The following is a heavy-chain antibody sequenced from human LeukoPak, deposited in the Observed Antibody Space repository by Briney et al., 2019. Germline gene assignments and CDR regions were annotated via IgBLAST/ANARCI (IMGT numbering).Heavy chain of an antibody. J-gene: IGHJ4*02. CDR3: AKGVGPKDFDY. V-gene: IGHV3-30*18. D-gene: IGHD1-26*01. CDR1: GFTFSSYG. CDR2: ISYDGSNK. Sequence: PGGSLRLSCAASGFTFSSYGMHWVRQAPGKGLEWVAVISYDGSNKYYADSVKGRFTISRDNSKNTLYLQMNSLRAEDTAVYYCAKGVGPKDFDYWGQGTLVTVPS.